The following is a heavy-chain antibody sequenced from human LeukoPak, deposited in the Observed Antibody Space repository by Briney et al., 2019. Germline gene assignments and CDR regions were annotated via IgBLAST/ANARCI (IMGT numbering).Heavy chain of an antibody. CDR1: GFTFSSYG. V-gene: IGHV3-23*01. J-gene: IGHJ4*02. CDR3: AKPRGICYDILTPPDY. D-gene: IGHD3-9*01. Sequence: GGSLRLSCAASGFTFSSYGMSWVRQAPGKGLEWVSSISAAVGSTYYADSVKGRFTVSRDNSKNTLYLQMNSQRAEDTAVYYCAKPRGICYDILTPPDYWGQGTLVTVSS. CDR2: ISAAVGST.